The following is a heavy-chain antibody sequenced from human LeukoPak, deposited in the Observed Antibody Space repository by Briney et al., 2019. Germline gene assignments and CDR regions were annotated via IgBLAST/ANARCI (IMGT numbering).Heavy chain of an antibody. V-gene: IGHV4-38-2*02. CDR2: IYHSGST. J-gene: IGHJ5*02. Sequence: SETLSLNCTVSGYSISSGYYWGWIRQPPGKWLEWIGSIYHSGSTYYNPSLKSRVTISVDTCKNQFSLKLSSVTAADTAVYYCARDIRIVVVVAAVYWFDPWGQGTLVTVSS. D-gene: IGHD2-15*01. CDR3: ARDIRIVVVVAAVYWFDP. CDR1: GYSISSGYY.